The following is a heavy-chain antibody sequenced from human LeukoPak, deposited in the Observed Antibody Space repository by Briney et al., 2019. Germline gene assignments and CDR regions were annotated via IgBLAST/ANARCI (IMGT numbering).Heavy chain of an antibody. Sequence: PSETLSLTCTFSGGSISSYYWSWIRQPPGKGLEWIGYIYYSGSTNYNPSLKSRVTISVDTSKNQFSLKLSSVTAADTAVYYCARSKYDILTGYYNEFDYWGQGTLVTVSS. J-gene: IGHJ4*02. CDR3: ARSKYDILTGYYNEFDY. CDR1: GGSISSYY. CDR2: IYYSGST. D-gene: IGHD3-9*01. V-gene: IGHV4-59*08.